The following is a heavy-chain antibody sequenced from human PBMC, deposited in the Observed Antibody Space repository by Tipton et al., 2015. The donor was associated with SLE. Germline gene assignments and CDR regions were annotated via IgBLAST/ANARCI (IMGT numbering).Heavy chain of an antibody. D-gene: IGHD2-2*01. J-gene: IGHJ4*02. CDR3: ARHTGTSWSFGGAY. Sequence: TLSLTCYVSGGSIISSDYYWGWIRQPPGKGLQWIGSIYYLGTTYYNPSLESRVTMSLDTSKNQFSLNLNSLTATDTAMYYCARHTGTSWSFGGAYWGQGTLVTVSA. V-gene: IGHV4-39*01. CDR1: GGSIISSDYY. CDR2: IYYLGTT.